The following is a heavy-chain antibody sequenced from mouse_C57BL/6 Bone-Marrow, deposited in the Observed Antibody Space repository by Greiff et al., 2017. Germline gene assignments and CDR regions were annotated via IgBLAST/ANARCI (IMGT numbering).Heavy chain of an antibody. Sequence: QVQLQQSGAELVRPGTSVKVSCKASGYAFTNYLIEWVKQRPGQGLEWIGVINPGSGGTNYNEKFKGKATLTADKSSSTAYMQLSSLTSEDSAVYFCAIYYYGIGAMDYWGQGTSVTVSS. CDR2: INPGSGGT. CDR3: AIYYYGIGAMDY. CDR1: GYAFTNYL. V-gene: IGHV1-54*01. D-gene: IGHD1-1*01. J-gene: IGHJ4*01.